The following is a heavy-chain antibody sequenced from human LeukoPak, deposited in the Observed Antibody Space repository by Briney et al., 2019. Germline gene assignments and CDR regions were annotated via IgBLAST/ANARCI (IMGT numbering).Heavy chain of an antibody. J-gene: IGHJ4*02. D-gene: IGHD6-19*01. CDR3: ARDPAGTNHFDY. CDR2: FNSDGSRT. CDR1: GFTFSSYW. V-gene: IGHV3-74*01. Sequence: GGSLRLSCAASGFTFSSYWMHWVRQAPGKGLEWVARFNSDGSRTIYADSVKGRFTISGDTATNTAYLQMNSLRAEDTAVYYCARDPAGTNHFDYWGQGTLVSVSS.